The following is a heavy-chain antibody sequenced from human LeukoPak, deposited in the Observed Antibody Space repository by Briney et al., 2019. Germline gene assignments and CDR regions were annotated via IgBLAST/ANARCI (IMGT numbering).Heavy chain of an antibody. CDR2: IYTSGST. Sequence: KPSETLSLTCTVSGCSLSSYYWSWIRQPAGKGLEWIGRIYTSGSTNYNPSLKGRVTMSVDTSKNQFSLKLSSVTAADTAVYYCATDPRRYIEDYYYYMDVWGKGTTVTVSS. V-gene: IGHV4-4*07. D-gene: IGHD1-1*01. CDR1: GCSLSSYY. CDR3: ATDPRRYIEDYYYYMDV. J-gene: IGHJ6*03.